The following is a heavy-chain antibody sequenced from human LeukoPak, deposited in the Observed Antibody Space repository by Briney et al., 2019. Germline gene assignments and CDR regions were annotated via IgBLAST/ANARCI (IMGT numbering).Heavy chain of an antibody. Sequence: GGSLRLSCAASGFTFSNYALSWVRQAPGKGLEWVSAIAGSDLSTFYADSVRGRFTISRDNSKNTLYLQMNSLRDEDTAVYFCAKGYASGTYYLDHWGRGTLVTVSS. J-gene: IGHJ4*02. V-gene: IGHV3-23*01. D-gene: IGHD3-10*01. CDR3: AKGYASGTYYLDH. CDR2: IAGSDLST. CDR1: GFTFSNYA.